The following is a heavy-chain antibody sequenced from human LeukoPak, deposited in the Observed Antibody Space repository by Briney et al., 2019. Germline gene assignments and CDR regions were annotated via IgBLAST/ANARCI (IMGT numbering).Heavy chain of an antibody. D-gene: IGHD5-18*01. CDR2: IYSGGST. V-gene: IGHV3-53*01. CDR1: GFTFSSYG. Sequence: GGSLRLSCAASGFTFSSYGMSWVRQAPGKGLEWVSVIYSGGSTYYADSVKGRFTISRDNSKNTLYLQMNSLRAEDTAVYYCARGAGYSYGYIDYWGQGTLVTVSS. CDR3: ARGAGYSYGYIDY. J-gene: IGHJ4*02.